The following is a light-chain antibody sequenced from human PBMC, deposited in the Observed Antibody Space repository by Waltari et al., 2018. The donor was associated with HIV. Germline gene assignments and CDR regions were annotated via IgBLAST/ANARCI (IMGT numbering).Light chain of an antibody. CDR2: DVN. J-gene: IGLJ2*01. CDR3: CSYADTYFVL. Sequence: QSALTQPRSVSGSPGQSVTISCTGTSSDVGAYNYVSWYQHHPNKGPKLLIYDVNKRPSGVPDRFSGSKSGNTASQTISGLQAEDEADYYCCSYADTYFVLFGGRTKLTVL. CDR1: SSDVGAYNY. V-gene: IGLV2-11*01.